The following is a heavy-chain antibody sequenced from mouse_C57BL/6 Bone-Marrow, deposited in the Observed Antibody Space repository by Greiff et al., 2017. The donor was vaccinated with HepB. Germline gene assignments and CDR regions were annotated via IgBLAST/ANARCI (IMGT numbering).Heavy chain of an antibody. J-gene: IGHJ4*01. D-gene: IGHD1-1*01. CDR3: TTPSSDFYYAMGY. CDR2: IDPENGDT. Sequence: EVQLQQSGAELVRPGASVKVSCTASGFNIKDYYMHWVKQRPDQGLEWIGWIDPENGDTEYASKFQGKATITADTSSNTAYLQLSSLTSEDTAVYDCTTPSSDFYYAMGYWGQGTSVTVSS. V-gene: IGHV14-4*01. CDR1: GFNIKDYY.